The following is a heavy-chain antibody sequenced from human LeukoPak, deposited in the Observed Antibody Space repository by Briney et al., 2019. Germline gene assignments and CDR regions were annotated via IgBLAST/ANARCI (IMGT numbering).Heavy chain of an antibody. CDR3: AKDFSRIAAADPFDY. CDR2: ISGSGGST. CDR1: GFTFSSYA. V-gene: IGHV3-23*01. D-gene: IGHD6-13*01. J-gene: IGHJ4*02. Sequence: GGSLRLSCAASGFTFSSYAMSWVRQAPGKGLEWVSAISGSGGSTYYADSVRGRFTISRDNSKNTLYLQMNSLRAEDTAVYYCAKDFSRIAAADPFDYWGQGTLVTVSS.